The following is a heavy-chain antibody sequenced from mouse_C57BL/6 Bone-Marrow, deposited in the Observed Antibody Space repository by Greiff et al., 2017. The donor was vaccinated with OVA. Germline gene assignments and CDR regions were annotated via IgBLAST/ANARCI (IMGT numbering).Heavy chain of an antibody. D-gene: IGHD4-1*01. J-gene: IGHJ2*01. CDR2: SRNKANDYTT. V-gene: IGHV7-1*01. CDR1: GFTFSDFY. CDR3: ARDANWDVPLYFDY. Sequence: EVQRVESGGGLVQSGRSLRLSCATSGFTFSDFYMEWVRQAPGKGLEWIAASRNKANDYTTEYSASVKGRFIVSRDTSQSILYLQMNALRAEDTAIYYCARDANWDVPLYFDYWGQGTTLTVSS.